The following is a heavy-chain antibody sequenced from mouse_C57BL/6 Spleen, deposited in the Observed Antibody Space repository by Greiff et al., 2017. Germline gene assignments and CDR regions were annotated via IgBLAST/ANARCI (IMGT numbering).Heavy chain of an antibody. D-gene: IGHD2-14*01. CDR3: AKGGYLSWFAY. J-gene: IGHJ3*01. Sequence: VKLQQSGPVLVKPGASVKMSCKASGYTFTDYYMNWVKQSHGKSLEWIGVINPYNGGTSYNQKFKGKATLTVDKSSSTAYMELNSLRSEDSAVYYCAKGGYLSWFAYWGQGTLVTVSA. CDR1: GYTFTDYY. V-gene: IGHV1-19*01. CDR2: INPYNGGT.